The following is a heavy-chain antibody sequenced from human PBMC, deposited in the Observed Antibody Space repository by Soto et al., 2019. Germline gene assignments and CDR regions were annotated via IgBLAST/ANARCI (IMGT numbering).Heavy chain of an antibody. J-gene: IGHJ6*02. V-gene: IGHV6-1*01. CDR2: TYYRSNVYN. CDR1: VDSVSNNIVL. D-gene: IGHD5-12*01. Sequence: SQTRSLTYAISVDSVSNNIVLWNGIRQSPSRGLEWLGSTYYRSNVYNDYAVSVKSRISINPDTSKNQFSRKLNSVTPEDTAVYYCAIASVHVDRHYGMDGRAPGSKVTVYS. CDR3: AIASVHVDRHYGMDG.